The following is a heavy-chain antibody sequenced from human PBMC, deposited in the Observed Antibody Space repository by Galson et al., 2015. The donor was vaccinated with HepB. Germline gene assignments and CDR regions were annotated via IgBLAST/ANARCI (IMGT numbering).Heavy chain of an antibody. CDR2: IRSKTSNYAA. Sequence: SLRLSCAASGFNFSGSAIHWVRQASGKGPEWIGRIRSKTSNYAALYAQSLKGRFTISRDDSKNMAYLHMRSLKTDDTAVYYCVRMGDLSGYSSRWGQGTLVTVSS. J-gene: IGHJ4*02. D-gene: IGHD6-13*01. V-gene: IGHV3-73*01. CDR3: VRMGDLSGYSSR. CDR1: GFNFSGSA.